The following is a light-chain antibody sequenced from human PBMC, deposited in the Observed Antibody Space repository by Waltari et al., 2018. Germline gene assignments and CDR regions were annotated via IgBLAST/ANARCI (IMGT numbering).Light chain of an antibody. Sequence: DIVMTQSPDSLTVSLGERATINCKSSQTILYSSSNKNYLAWYQQKPRQPPKLLIYWASTRESGVPDRFSGTGSGTDFTLTISRLQPEDFATYYCQQYNSYPFTFGGGTKVEIK. CDR2: WAS. J-gene: IGKJ4*01. CDR3: QQYNSYPFT. V-gene: IGKV4-1*01. CDR1: QTILYSSSNKNY.